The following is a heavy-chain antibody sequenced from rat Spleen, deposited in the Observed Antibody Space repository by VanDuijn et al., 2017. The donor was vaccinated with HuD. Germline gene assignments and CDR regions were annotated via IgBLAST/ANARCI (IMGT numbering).Heavy chain of an antibody. CDR3: TTANSGGYSELYYFDY. D-gene: IGHD1-11*01. Sequence: EVQLVESGGGLVQPGRSLKLSCAASGFTFSNYYMAWVRQAPTKGLEWVTYINTGGGSTYYRDYVQGRFTISRDNAKSTLYLQMDSLRSEDTATYYCTTANSGGYSELYYFDYLGQGVMVTVSS. CDR2: INTGGGST. V-gene: IGHV5-27*01. J-gene: IGHJ2*01. CDR1: GFTFSNYY.